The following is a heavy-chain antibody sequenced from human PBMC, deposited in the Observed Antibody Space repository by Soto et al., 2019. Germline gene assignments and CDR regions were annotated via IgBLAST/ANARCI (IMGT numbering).Heavy chain of an antibody. CDR1: GFTFSSYA. D-gene: IGHD3-10*02. Sequence: QVQLVESGGGVVQPGRSLRLSCAASGFTFSSYAMHWVRQAPGKGLEWVAVISYDGSNKYYADSVKGRFTISRDNSKNTLYLQMNSVRAEDTAVYYCARDVRRWRIDYWGQGTLVTVSS. J-gene: IGHJ4*02. CDR3: ARDVRRWRIDY. V-gene: IGHV3-30-3*01. CDR2: ISYDGSNK.